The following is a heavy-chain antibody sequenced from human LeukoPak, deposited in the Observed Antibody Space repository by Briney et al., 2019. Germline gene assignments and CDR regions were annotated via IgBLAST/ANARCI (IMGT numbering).Heavy chain of an antibody. J-gene: IGHJ6*02. D-gene: IGHD5-12*01. V-gene: IGHV3-7*01. CDR3: ARGRDIVATAPDYNYGMDV. Sequence: GGSLRLSCTASGFTFSGYWMNWVRQAPGKGLEWVANIWEGGRETHYVDSVKGRFTISGDSAKTSLDLQMNSLRAKDAAVYYCARGRDIVATAPDYNYGMDVWGQGTTVTVSS. CDR1: GFTFSGYW. CDR2: IWEGGRET.